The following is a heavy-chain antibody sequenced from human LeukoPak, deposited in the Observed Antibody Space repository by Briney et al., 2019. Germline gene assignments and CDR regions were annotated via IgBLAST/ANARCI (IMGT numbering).Heavy chain of an antibody. V-gene: IGHV3-23*01. J-gene: IGHJ4*02. CDR2: ISGSGGST. CDR3: AKGPRTRYYYDSSGYYVFDY. CDR1: GFTFSSYG. D-gene: IGHD3-22*01. Sequence: PGGSLRLSCAASGFTFSSYGMSWVRQAPGKGLEWVSAISGSGGSTYYADSVKGRFTISRDNSKNTLYLQMNSLRAEDTAVYYCAKGPRTRYYYDSSGYYVFDYWGQGTLVTVSS.